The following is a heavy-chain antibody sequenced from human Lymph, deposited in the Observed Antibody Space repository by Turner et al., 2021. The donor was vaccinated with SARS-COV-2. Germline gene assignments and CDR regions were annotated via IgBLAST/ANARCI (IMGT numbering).Heavy chain of an antibody. CDR2: IYYSGST. Sequence: QVQLQESGPGLVNPSETLSLTCTVSGCSISSYYWSWIRQPPGKGLEWIGYIYYSGSTNYNPSLKSRVNISVDTSKNQVSLRLSSVTAADTAVYYCARGFDYWGQGTLVTVSS. V-gene: IGHV4-59*08. CDR3: ARGFDY. J-gene: IGHJ4*02. CDR1: GCSISSYY.